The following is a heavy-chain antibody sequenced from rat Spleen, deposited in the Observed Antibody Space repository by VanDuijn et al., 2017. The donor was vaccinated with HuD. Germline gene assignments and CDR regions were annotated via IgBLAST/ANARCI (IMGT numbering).Heavy chain of an antibody. CDR1: GFTFSNYD. CDR2: ISNFGGSI. CDR3: TREDSSYIPFVY. Sequence: EVQLVESGGGLVQPGRSLKLSCAASGFTFSNYDMAWVRQAPTKGLEWVASISNFGGSIHYPDSVKGRFTISRDNAKSILYLQMNSLRSEDTATYYCTREDSSYIPFVYWGQGTLVSVSS. V-gene: IGHV5S23*01. J-gene: IGHJ3*01. D-gene: IGHD1-2*01.